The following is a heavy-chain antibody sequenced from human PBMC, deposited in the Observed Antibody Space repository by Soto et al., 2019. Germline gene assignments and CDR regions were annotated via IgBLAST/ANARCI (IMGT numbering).Heavy chain of an antibody. V-gene: IGHV3-33*01. D-gene: IGHD2-8*01. Sequence: GGSLRLSCAASGFTFSSDGMHWVRQAPGKGLEWVAVIWYDGSNKYYADSVKGRFTISRDNSKNTLYLQMNSLRAEDTAVYYCARDSASGVYYYGMDVWGQGTTVTVSS. CDR2: IWYDGSNK. CDR3: ARDSASGVYYYGMDV. J-gene: IGHJ6*02. CDR1: GFTFSSDG.